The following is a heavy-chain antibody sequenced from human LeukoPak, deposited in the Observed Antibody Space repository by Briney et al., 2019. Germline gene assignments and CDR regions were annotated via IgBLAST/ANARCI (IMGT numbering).Heavy chain of an antibody. D-gene: IGHD3-22*01. CDR3: ARESSLSGYSSDAFDI. J-gene: IGHJ3*02. Sequence: ASVKVSCKASGYSFTAYYMHWVRQAPGQGLEWMGWINPNSGATNYAQKFQGRVTMTRDTSISTAYMELSRLRSDDTAVYYCARESSLSGYSSDAFDIWGQGTMVTVSS. CDR2: INPNSGAT. V-gene: IGHV1-2*02. CDR1: GYSFTAYY.